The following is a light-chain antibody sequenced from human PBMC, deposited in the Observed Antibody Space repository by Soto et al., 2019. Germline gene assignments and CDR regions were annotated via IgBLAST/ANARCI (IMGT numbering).Light chain of an antibody. CDR2: GAS. Sequence: EIVMTQSPATLSVSPGERATLSCRASQSVSSNLAWYQQKPGQAPRLLIYGASHRATGIPARFSGSGSGTEFTLTISSLQSEDFAVYYCQQYNNWWTFGQGNKVEIK. CDR3: QQYNNWWT. J-gene: IGKJ1*01. V-gene: IGKV3-15*01. CDR1: QSVSSN.